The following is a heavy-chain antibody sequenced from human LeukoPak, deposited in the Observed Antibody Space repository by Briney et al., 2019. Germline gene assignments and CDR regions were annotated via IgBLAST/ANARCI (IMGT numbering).Heavy chain of an antibody. D-gene: IGHD6-13*01. J-gene: IGHJ4*02. CDR3: TRAKLQLAAADYFDY. Sequence: GRSLRLSCTASGFTFGDYAMSWFRQAPGKGLEWVGFIRSKAYGGTTKYAASVKGRFTISRDDSKSIAYLQMNSLKTEDTAVYYCTRAKLQLAAADYFDYWGQGTLVTVSS. V-gene: IGHV3-49*03. CDR1: GFTFGDYA. CDR2: IRSKAYGGTT.